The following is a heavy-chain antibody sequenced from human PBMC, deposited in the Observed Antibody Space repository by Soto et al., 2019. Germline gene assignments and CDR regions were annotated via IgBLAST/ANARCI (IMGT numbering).Heavy chain of an antibody. Sequence: QVQLVQSGAEVKKPGASVKVSCKASGYTFTSYGISWVRQAPGQGLEWMGWISAYNGNTNYAQKLQGRVTMTTDTSTSTAYMELRGLRSDDTAVYYCARDEGEVVTAILTPFAYWGQGTLVTVSS. J-gene: IGHJ4*02. V-gene: IGHV1-18*01. CDR1: GYTFTSYG. CDR3: ARDEGEVVTAILTPFAY. D-gene: IGHD2-21*02. CDR2: ISAYNGNT.